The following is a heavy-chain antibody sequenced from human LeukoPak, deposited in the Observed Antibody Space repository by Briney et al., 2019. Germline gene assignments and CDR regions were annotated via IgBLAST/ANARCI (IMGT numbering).Heavy chain of an antibody. D-gene: IGHD3-22*01. CDR1: GGSISSYY. J-gene: IGHJ2*01. CDR2: IYTSGST. Sequence: PSETLSLTCTVSGGSISSYYWSWIRQPAGKGLEWIGRIYTSGSTNYNPSLKSRVTMSVDTSKNQFSPKLSSVTAADTAVYYCARDQWYYYDSSGYLPGYFDLWGRGTLVTVSS. V-gene: IGHV4-4*07. CDR3: ARDQWYYYDSSGYLPGYFDL.